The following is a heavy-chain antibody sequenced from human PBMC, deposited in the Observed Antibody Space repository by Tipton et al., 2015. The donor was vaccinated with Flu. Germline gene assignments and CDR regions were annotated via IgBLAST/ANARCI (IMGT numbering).Heavy chain of an antibody. J-gene: IGHJ5*02. CDR3: AREAAPTPGAGYQYES. CDR1: GDFISNYY. V-gene: IGHV4-4*07. CDR2: IYTSGST. D-gene: IGHD3-10*01. Sequence: TLSLTCTVSGDFISNYYWGWIRQPAGKGLQWIGRIYTSGSTDYNPSPKGRVTMSVDTSRNQFSLRLSSVTAADTAVYFCAREAAPTPGAGYQYESWGQGKLVTVSS.